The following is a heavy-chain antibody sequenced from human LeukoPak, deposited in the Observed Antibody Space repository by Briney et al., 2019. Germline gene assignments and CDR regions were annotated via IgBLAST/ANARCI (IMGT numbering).Heavy chain of an antibody. D-gene: IGHD3-10*01. CDR3: ATVRFGELLYHYYYGMDV. Sequence: ASVKVSCKVSGYTLTELSMHWVRQAPGKGLDWMGGFDPEDGETIYAQKFQGRVTMTEDTSTDTAYMELSSLRSEDTAVYYCATVRFGELLYHYYYGMDVWGQGTTVTVSS. CDR1: GYTLTELS. V-gene: IGHV1-24*01. J-gene: IGHJ6*02. CDR2: FDPEDGET.